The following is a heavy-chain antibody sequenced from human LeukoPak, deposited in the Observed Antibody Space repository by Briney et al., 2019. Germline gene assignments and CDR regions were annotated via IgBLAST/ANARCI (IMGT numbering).Heavy chain of an antibody. CDR1: GFTFSAYA. Sequence: GGSLRLSCATSGFTFSAYAMSWVRQAPGKGLEWVSYISSSSSYTNYADSVKGRFTISRDNAKNSLYLQMNSLRAEDTAVYYCARVDTGTYYYDSSGYYEDYWGQGTLVTVSS. D-gene: IGHD3-22*01. CDR3: ARVDTGTYYYDSSGYYEDY. CDR2: ISSSSSYT. J-gene: IGHJ4*02. V-gene: IGHV3-11*06.